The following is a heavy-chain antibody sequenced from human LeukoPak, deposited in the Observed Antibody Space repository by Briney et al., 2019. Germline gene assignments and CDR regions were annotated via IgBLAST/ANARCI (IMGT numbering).Heavy chain of an antibody. CDR1: GFTFSSYG. J-gene: IGHJ3*02. Sequence: GGSLRLSCAASGFTFSSYGMHWVRQAPGEGLEWVAVIWYDGSNKYYADSVKGRFTISRDNSKNTLYLQMNSLRAEDTAVYYCAKYGSGPNDAFDIWGQGTMVTVSS. V-gene: IGHV3-33*08. D-gene: IGHD3-10*01. CDR2: IWYDGSNK. CDR3: AKYGSGPNDAFDI.